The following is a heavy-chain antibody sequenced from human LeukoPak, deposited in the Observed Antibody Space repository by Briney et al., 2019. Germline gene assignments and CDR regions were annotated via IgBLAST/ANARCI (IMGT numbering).Heavy chain of an antibody. CDR2: ISSETYGGTT. CDR1: GFTFGDYA. V-gene: IGHV3-49*03. D-gene: IGHD3-22*01. J-gene: IGHJ4*02. Sequence: PGGSLRLSCTASGFTFGDYAMSWFRQAPGKGLEWVGFISSETYGGTTEYAASVKGRFSISRDDSKSIAYLQMNSLKTEDTAVYFCTRDPAGYAYGYSFFDYWGQGTLVTVSS. CDR3: TRDPAGYAYGYSFFDY.